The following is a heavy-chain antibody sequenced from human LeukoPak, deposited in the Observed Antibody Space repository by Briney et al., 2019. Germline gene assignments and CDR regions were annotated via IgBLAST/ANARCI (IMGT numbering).Heavy chain of an antibody. V-gene: IGHV3-66*01. D-gene: IGHD5-12*01. J-gene: IGHJ4*02. CDR2: IYSGGSS. Sequence: GGPLRLSCAASGLTVGFKCMSWVRQAPGKGLEWVSIIYSGGSSYYADSVKGRFTVSRDTSKNTLYLQMNSLRAGDTAVYYCATRPDGNDVPYFDYWGQGTLVTVSS. CDR1: GLTVGFKC. CDR3: ATRPDGNDVPYFDY.